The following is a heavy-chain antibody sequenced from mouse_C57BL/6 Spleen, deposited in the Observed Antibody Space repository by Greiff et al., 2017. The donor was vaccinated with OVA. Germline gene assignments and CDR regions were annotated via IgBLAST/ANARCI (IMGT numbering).Heavy chain of an antibody. CDR3: ARDPNFDY. Sequence: EVKLQESGPGLVKPSQSLSLTCSVTGYSITSGYYWNWIRQLPGNKLEWMGYISYDGSNNYNPSLKNRISITRDTSKNQFYLKLNSVTTEDTATYYCARDPNFDYWGQGTTLTVSS. CDR1: GYSITSGYY. J-gene: IGHJ2*01. V-gene: IGHV3-6*01. CDR2: ISYDGSN.